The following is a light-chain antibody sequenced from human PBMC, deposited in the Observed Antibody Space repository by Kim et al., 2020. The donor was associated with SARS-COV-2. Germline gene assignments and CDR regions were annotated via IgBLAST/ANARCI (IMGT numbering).Light chain of an antibody. CDR2: EDA. Sequence: VPPGQTDTIAGSGDDMGNKYACWYQQKPGQSPVLVIDEDAKRPPGIPERFSGTNSGNTATLTISETQSTDEADYYCQAWDSSSDVVFGGGTQLTVL. CDR3: QAWDSSSDVV. J-gene: IGLJ2*01. CDR1: DMGNKY. V-gene: IGLV3-1*01.